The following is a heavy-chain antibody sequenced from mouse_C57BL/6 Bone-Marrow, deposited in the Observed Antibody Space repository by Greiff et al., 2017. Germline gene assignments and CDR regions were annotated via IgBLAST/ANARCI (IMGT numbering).Heavy chain of an antibody. Sequence: QIQLQQPGAELVKPGASVKLSCKASGYTFTSYWMHWVKQRPGRGLEWIGRIDPNSGGTKYNEKFKSKATLTVDQPSSTAYMQLSSLTSEDSAVYYCARGTVVATDYAMDYWGQGTSVTVSS. CDR2: IDPNSGGT. CDR1: GYTFTSYW. V-gene: IGHV1-72*01. CDR3: ARGTVVATDYAMDY. D-gene: IGHD1-1*01. J-gene: IGHJ4*01.